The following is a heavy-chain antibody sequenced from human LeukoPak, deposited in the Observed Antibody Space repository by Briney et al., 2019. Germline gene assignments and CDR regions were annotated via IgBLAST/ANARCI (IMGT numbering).Heavy chain of an antibody. J-gene: IGHJ5*02. V-gene: IGHV3-30*03. Sequence: GGSLRLSCAASGFTFSSYGMHWVRQAPGKGLEWVAVISYDGSNKYYADSVKGRFTISRDNSKNTLYLQMGSLRTDDMAVYYCARAAYFGSIWFDPWGQGTLVTVSS. CDR2: ISYDGSNK. CDR1: GFTFSSYG. CDR3: ARAAYFGSIWFDP. D-gene: IGHD3-10*01.